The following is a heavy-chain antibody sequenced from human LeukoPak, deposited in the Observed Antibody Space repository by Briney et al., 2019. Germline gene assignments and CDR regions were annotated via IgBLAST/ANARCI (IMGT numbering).Heavy chain of an antibody. D-gene: IGHD5-24*01. V-gene: IGHV4-30-4*01. CDR3: ARDWEMATRFDY. Sequence: SETLSLTCTVSGGSLSSGDYYWSWLRQPPGRGLEWIGYIYYSGSTYYNPSLKSRVTISVDTSKNQFSLKLSSATAADTAVYYCARDWEMATRFDYWGQGTLVTVSS. CDR1: GGSLSSGDYY. J-gene: IGHJ4*02. CDR2: IYYSGST.